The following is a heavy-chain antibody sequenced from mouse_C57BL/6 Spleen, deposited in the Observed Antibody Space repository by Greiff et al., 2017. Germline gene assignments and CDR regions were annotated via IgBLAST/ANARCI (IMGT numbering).Heavy chain of an antibody. CDR1: GFTFTDYY. J-gene: IGHJ4*01. Sequence: EVKLMESGGGLVQPGGSLSLSCAASGFTFTDYYMSWVRQPPGKALEWLGFIRNKANGYTTEYSASVKGRFTISRDNSQSILYLQMNALRAEDSATYYCARYCYGSSYYAMDYWGQGTSVTVSS. V-gene: IGHV7-3*01. D-gene: IGHD1-1*01. CDR2: IRNKANGYTT. CDR3: ARYCYGSSYYAMDY.